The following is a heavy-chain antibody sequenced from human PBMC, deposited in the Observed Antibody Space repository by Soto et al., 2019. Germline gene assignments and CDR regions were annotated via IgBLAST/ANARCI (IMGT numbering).Heavy chain of an antibody. Sequence: QVQLQESGPGLVEPSQTLSLTCTVSGDSISNGYYTWSWIRQPPGKDLEWIGHIYNSVNTYSNPSLKSRVTISAATSKHQFSLKLSSVSAADTAVYYCASGPSGDKVDYWGQGTLVTVSS. J-gene: IGHJ4*02. V-gene: IGHV4-30-4*01. CDR2: IYNSVNT. CDR3: ASGPSGDKVDY. CDR1: GDSISNGYYT. D-gene: IGHD3-10*01.